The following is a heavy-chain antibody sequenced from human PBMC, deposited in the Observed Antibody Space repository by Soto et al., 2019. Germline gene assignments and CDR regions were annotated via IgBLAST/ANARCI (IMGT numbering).Heavy chain of an antibody. Sequence: ASVKLSCKASGGTFSSYAIIWVRQAPGQGLEWMGGIVPNYGSANDAQKLQGRVTMTTDTSTSTAYMELRSLRSDDKAVYYCARGELVFDYWGPGTLVTVSS. J-gene: IGHJ4*02. CDR3: ARGELVFDY. CDR2: IVPNYGSA. D-gene: IGHD1-26*01. CDR1: GGTFSSYA. V-gene: IGHV1-69*05.